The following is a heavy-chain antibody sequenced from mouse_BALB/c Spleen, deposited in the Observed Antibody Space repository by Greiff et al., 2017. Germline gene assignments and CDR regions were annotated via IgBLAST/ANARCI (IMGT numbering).Heavy chain of an antibody. D-gene: IGHD1-1*01. V-gene: IGHV1-12*01. Sequence: QVQLKQPGAELVKPGASVKMSCKASGYTFTSYNMHWVKQTPGQGLEWIGAIYPGNGDTSYNQKFKGKATLTADKSSSTAYMQLSSLTSEDSAVYYCAREDYGSSYYWYFDVWGAGTTVTVSS. CDR2: IYPGNGDT. CDR3: AREDYGSSYYWYFDV. CDR1: GYTFTSYN. J-gene: IGHJ1*01.